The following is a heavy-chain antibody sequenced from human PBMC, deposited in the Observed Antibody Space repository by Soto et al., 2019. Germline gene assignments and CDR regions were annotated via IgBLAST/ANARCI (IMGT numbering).Heavy chain of an antibody. CDR3: VKDDRILGRRYFDL. Sequence: QPGGSLRLSCAASGFTFSSYAMTWVRQAPGKGLEWVSSISFSDGGTYYADSVEGRLTISRDNSKNTLFLQMNSLRVEDTAVYYCVKDDRILGRRYFDLWGRGTLVTVSS. J-gene: IGHJ2*01. CDR1: GFTFSSYA. D-gene: IGHD2-15*01. CDR2: ISFSDGGT. V-gene: IGHV3-23*01.